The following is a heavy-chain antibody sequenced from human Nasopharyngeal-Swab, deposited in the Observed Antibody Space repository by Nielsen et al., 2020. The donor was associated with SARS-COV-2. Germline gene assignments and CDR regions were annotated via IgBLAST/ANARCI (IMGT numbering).Heavy chain of an antibody. CDR1: GFTFSDYD. Sequence: ESLKISCAASGFTFSDYDMNWVRQAPGKGLEWVSVISASDYTTYYADSVKGRFTITRDNSKNTVNLQMNSLRAEDTAIYYCAKDRDSGDDSDDYYHYYGMDVWGQGTTVTVFS. V-gene: IGHV3-23*01. CDR2: ISASDYTT. J-gene: IGHJ6*02. D-gene: IGHD5-12*01. CDR3: AKDRDSGDDSDDYYHYYGMDV.